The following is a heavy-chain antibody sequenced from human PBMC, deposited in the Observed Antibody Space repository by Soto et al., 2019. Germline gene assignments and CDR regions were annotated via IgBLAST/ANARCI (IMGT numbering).Heavy chain of an antibody. V-gene: IGHV3-48*02. D-gene: IGHD3-10*01. J-gene: IGHJ4*01. CDR2: ISTSSMTI. Sequence: PGGSLRLSCTASGFTFSTYTMNWVRQAPGKGLEWLSYISTSSMTIYYADSVKGRFTISRDNAKESLYLQMHSLREEDTAVYYFARYRFSINRGVLYYWGQGSPVTVSS. CDR3: ARYRFSINRGVLYY. CDR1: GFTFSTYT.